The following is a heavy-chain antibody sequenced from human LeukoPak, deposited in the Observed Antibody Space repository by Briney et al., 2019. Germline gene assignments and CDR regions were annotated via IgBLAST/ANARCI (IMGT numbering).Heavy chain of an antibody. D-gene: IGHD2-2*01. CDR3: ARDQVVPAASSKFDP. CDR2: IYTSGST. Sequence: PSETLSLTCTVSGGSISSGSYYWSWIRQPAGKGLEWIGRIYTSGSTNYNPSLKSRVTISVDTSKNQFSLKLSSVTAADTAVYYCARDQVVPAASSKFDPWGQGTLVTVSS. V-gene: IGHV4-61*02. CDR1: GGSISSGSYY. J-gene: IGHJ5*02.